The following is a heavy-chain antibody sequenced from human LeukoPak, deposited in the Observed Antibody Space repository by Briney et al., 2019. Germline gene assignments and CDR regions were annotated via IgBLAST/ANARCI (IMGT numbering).Heavy chain of an antibody. Sequence: GGSLRLSCAASGFTFSRYWMTWVRQAPGKGLEWVANIKEDGSEKNYVDSMKGRFTISRDNAKNSLYLQMNSLRAEDTAVHYCARYYYNDNGYSEDAFDIWGQGTMVTVSS. CDR3: ARYYYNDNGYSEDAFDI. V-gene: IGHV3-7*01. CDR1: GFTFSRYW. J-gene: IGHJ3*02. D-gene: IGHD3-22*01. CDR2: IKEDGSEK.